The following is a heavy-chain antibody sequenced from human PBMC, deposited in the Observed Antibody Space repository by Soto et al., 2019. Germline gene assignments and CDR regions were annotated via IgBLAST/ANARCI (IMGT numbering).Heavy chain of an antibody. Sequence: GGSLRLSCTASGLTFSAYAMTWVRQAPGKGLEWVSTISGTADDTYYAGSVKGRFIISRDNSKNTLFLQMNSLRAEDTALYHCAKCFGSDYYSAFDDWGQGTMVTVSS. J-gene: IGHJ3*01. V-gene: IGHV3-23*01. D-gene: IGHD3-22*01. CDR1: GLTFSAYA. CDR3: AKCFGSDYYSAFDD. CDR2: ISGTADDT.